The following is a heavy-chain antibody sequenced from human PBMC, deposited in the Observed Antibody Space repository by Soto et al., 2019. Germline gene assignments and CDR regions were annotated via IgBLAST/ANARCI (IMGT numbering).Heavy chain of an antibody. CDR1: GFTFSSYG. D-gene: IGHD6-19*01. CDR3: ANAGRYSSGWYVVYYFDY. CDR2: ISYDGSNK. Sequence: QVQLVESGGGVVQPGRSLRLSCAASGFTFSSYGMHWVRQAPGKGLEWVAVISYDGSNKYYADSVKGRFTISRDNSKNTLYLQMNGLRAEDTAVYYCANAGRYSSGWYVVYYFDYWGQGTLVTVSS. J-gene: IGHJ4*02. V-gene: IGHV3-30*18.